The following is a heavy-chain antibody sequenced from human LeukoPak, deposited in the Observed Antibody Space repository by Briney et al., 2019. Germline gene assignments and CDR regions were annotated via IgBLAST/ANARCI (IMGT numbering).Heavy chain of an antibody. V-gene: IGHV3-23*01. CDR3: AREGGYSSSWYSIYYYYYMDV. D-gene: IGHD6-13*01. J-gene: IGHJ6*03. CDR1: GFTFSSYG. CDR2: ISGSGGST. Sequence: GGSLRLSCAASGFTFSSYGMSWVRQAPGKGLEWVSAISGSGGSTYYADSVKGRFTISRDNSKNTLYLQMNSLRAEDTAVYYCAREGGYSSSWYSIYYYYYMDVWGKGTTVTVSS.